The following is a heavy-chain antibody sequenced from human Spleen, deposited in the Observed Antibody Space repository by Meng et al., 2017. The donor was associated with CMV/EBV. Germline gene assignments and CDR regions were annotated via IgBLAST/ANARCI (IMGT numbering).Heavy chain of an antibody. J-gene: IGHJ4*02. V-gene: IGHV3-30*02. Sequence: GESLKISCAASGFTFSSYAMSWVRQTPGKGLEWVAFIRYDGSNKYYGDPVKGRFTISRDNSKNTLYLQMNSLRPEDTAVYYCARVEALYYFDSWGQGTLVTVSS. CDR1: GFTFSSYA. CDR2: IRYDGSNK. CDR3: ARVEALYYFDS.